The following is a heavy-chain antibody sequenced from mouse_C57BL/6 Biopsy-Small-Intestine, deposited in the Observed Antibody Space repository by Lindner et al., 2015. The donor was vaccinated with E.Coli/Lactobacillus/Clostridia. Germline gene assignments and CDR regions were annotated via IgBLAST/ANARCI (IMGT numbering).Heavy chain of an antibody. Sequence: VQLQESGPELVKPGASVKISCKASGYAFSSSWMNWVKQRPGKGLEWIGRIYPGNGDTNYNGKFKGKATLTADKSSSTAYMNLSSLTSEDSAVYFCARSGNSFAYWGQGTLVTVSA. CDR2: IYPGNGDT. CDR1: GYAFSSSW. V-gene: IGHV1-82*01. J-gene: IGHJ3*01. D-gene: IGHD3-1*01. CDR3: ARSGNSFAY.